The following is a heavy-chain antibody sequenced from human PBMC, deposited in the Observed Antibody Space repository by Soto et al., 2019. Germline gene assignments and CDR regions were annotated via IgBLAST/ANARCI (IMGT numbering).Heavy chain of an antibody. CDR2: IYYSGST. CDR3: ASLRSMTVKGRDYYYGMDV. D-gene: IGHD4-17*01. V-gene: IGHV4-31*03. CDR1: GGSISSGGYY. J-gene: IGHJ6*02. Sequence: SETLSLTCTVSGGSISSGGYYWSWIRQHPGKGLEWIGYIYYSGSTYYNPSLKSRVTISVDTSKNQFSLKLSSVTAADTAVYYCASLRSMTVKGRDYYYGMDVWGQGTTVTVS.